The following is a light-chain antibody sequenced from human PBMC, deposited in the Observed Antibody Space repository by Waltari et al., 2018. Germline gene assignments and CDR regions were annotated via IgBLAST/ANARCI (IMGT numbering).Light chain of an antibody. J-gene: IGLJ7*01. CDR1: SSDVGGYDY. CDR3: CSYAGSSTSAV. CDR2: DVS. Sequence: VSGSRGQSITISCTGTSSDVGGYDYVSWYQQHPGKAPKLLIYDVSKRPSGVSNRFSGSKSGDTASLTISGLRTEDEADYYCCSYAGSSTSAVFGGGTQLTVL. V-gene: IGLV2-23*02.